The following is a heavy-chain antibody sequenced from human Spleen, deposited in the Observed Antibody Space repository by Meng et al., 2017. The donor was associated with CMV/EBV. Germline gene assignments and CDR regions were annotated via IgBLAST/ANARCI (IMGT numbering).Heavy chain of an antibody. CDR2: INPHSGGT. V-gene: IGHV1-2*02. D-gene: IGHD2-8*02. CDR1: RYTFSDYV. Sequence: VSCDASRYTFSDYVVRWVRQAPGQGLEWMGWINPHSGGTNFAQKFQGRVTMTRDTSISTAYMELTRLSSDDTAVYYCARDFQWLCNNWGQGTLVTVSS. J-gene: IGHJ4*02. CDR3: ARDFQWLCNN.